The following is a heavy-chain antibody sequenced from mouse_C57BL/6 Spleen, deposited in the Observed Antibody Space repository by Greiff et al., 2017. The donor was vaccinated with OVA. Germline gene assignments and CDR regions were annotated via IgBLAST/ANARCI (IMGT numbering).Heavy chain of an antibody. Sequence: EVKVEESGGGLVQPGGSMKLSCVASGFTFSNYWMNWVRQSPEKGLEWVAQIRLKSDNYATHYAESVKGRFTISRDDSKSSVYLQMNNLRAEDTEIYYCTSYDYDVTYWGQGTLVTVSA. CDR1: GFTFSNYW. V-gene: IGHV6-3*01. J-gene: IGHJ3*01. CDR3: TSYDYDVTY. CDR2: IRLKSDNYAT. D-gene: IGHD2-4*01.